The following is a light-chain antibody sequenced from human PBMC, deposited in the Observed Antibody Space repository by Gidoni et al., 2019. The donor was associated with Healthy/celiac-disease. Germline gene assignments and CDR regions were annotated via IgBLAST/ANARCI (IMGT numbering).Light chain of an antibody. CDR2: SNN. J-gene: IGLJ2*01. CDR3: ATWDDSLNGPV. CDR1: SSNIGSNT. V-gene: IGLV1-44*01. Sequence: QPVLTPPPSASGTPGQRVTISCSGSSSNIGSNTVNWYQQLPGTAPKLLIYSNNHRSSGVPDRFSGSKSGTSASLAIGGLQSEDEADYYCATWDDSLNGPVFGGGTKLTVL.